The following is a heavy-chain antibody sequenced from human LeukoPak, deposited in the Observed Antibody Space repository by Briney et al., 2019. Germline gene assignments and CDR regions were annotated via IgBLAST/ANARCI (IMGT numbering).Heavy chain of an antibody. J-gene: IGHJ6*03. CDR2: ISSSSSYI. D-gene: IGHD2-2*01. V-gene: IGHV3-21*01. CDR1: GFTFSSYS. Sequence: GGSLRLSCAASGFTFSSYSMNWVRQAPGKGLEWVSSISSSSSYIYYADSVKGRFTISRDNAKNSLYLQMNSLRAEDTAVYYCARGGEPQLPPWGISYYYYMDVWGKGTTVTVSS. CDR3: ARGGEPQLPPWGISYYYYMDV.